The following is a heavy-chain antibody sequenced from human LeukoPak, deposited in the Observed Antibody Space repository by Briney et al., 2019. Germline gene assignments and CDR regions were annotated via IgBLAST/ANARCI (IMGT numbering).Heavy chain of an antibody. J-gene: IGHJ4*02. Sequence: GGSLRLSCAASGFTFSRYGMHWVRQAPGKGLEWVAVIWYDGSNKYYADSVKGRFTISRDNSRSTLFLQMNSLRAEDTAVYYCARDLSLDYWGQGALVTVSS. CDR3: ARDLSLDY. CDR1: GFTFSRYG. CDR2: IWYDGSNK. V-gene: IGHV3-33*01.